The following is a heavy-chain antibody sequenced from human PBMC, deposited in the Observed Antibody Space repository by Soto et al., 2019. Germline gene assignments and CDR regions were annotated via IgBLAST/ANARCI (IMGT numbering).Heavy chain of an antibody. J-gene: IGHJ4*02. D-gene: IGHD3-3*01. CDR1: GFTFRSYA. Sequence: GGSMRLSCAASGFTFRSYAMHWVRQAPGKGLEWVAVISYDGSNKYYADSVKGRFTISRDNSKNTLYLQMNSLRAEDTAVYYCARVPPLYDFWSGYWYYFDYWGQGTLVTVSS. CDR2: ISYDGSNK. V-gene: IGHV3-30-3*01. CDR3: ARVPPLYDFWSGYWYYFDY.